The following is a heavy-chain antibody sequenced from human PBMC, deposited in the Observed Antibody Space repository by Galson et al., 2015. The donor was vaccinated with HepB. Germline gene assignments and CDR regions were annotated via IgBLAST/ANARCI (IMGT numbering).Heavy chain of an antibody. CDR3: ARGDLYVDPFYYYYGMDV. J-gene: IGHJ6*02. CDR1: GYTFTGYH. CDR2: INPNSGGT. D-gene: IGHD3-16*01. V-gene: IGHV1-2*04. Sequence: SVKVSCKASGYTFTGYHMHWVRQAPGQGLEWMGWINPNSGGTNYAQKFQGWVTMTRDTSISTAYMELSRLRSDDTAVYYCARGDLYVDPFYYYYGMDVWGQGTTVTVSS.